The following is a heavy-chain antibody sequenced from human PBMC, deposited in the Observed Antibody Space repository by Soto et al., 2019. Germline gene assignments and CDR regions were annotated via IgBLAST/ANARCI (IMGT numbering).Heavy chain of an antibody. CDR2: IYPGDSDT. CDR1: GYSFINYW. V-gene: IGHV5-51*03. J-gene: IGHJ4*02. CDR3: ARRGGDCSSGNCYLD. Sequence: EVQLAQSGAEVKKPGESLKISCKGSGYSFINYWIGWVRQMPGKGLEWMGIIYPGDSDTRYSPSFQGQVTISADKSITTAYLQWISLKASDTAVYFCARRGGDCSSGNCYLDWGQGTLVIVSS. D-gene: IGHD2-15*01.